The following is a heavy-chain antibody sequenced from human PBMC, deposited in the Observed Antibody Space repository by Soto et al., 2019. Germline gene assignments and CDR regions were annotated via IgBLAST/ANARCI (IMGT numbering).Heavy chain of an antibody. Sequence: GGSLRLSCAASGFTFNSYGMHWVRQAPGKGLEWLAVISYDGSKKYYADSVKGRFTISRDNSKNTLYLQMNSLRAEDTAVYYCAKEIGYSSGWPFAYWGQGTLVTVSS. CDR1: GFTFNSYG. J-gene: IGHJ4*02. CDR2: ISYDGSKK. V-gene: IGHV3-30*18. D-gene: IGHD6-19*01. CDR3: AKEIGYSSGWPFAY.